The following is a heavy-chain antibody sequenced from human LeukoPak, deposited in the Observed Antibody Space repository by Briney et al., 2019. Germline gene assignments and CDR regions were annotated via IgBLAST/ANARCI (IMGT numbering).Heavy chain of an antibody. J-gene: IGHJ4*02. CDR1: GFTFSKNS. V-gene: IGHV3-23*01. CDR2: IGATGSTT. Sequence: GGSLRLSCTGSGFTFSKNSMRWVRQAPGKGLEWVAAIGATGSTTYYADSVKGRFTISRDHSKNTIYLEMDSLRAEDAAIYYCAKVFSTYYFDSWGQGTLVTVSS. CDR3: AKVFSTYYFDS. D-gene: IGHD2/OR15-2a*01.